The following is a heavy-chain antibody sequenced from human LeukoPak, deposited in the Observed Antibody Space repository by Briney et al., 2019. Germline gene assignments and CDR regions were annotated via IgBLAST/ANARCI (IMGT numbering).Heavy chain of an antibody. CDR3: AKGIAAAGVSGYYFDY. V-gene: IGHV3-23*01. CDR1: GFTFSSYA. CDR2: ISGSGGST. J-gene: IGHJ4*02. D-gene: IGHD6-13*01. Sequence: GGSLRLSCAASGFTFSSYAMSWVRQAPGKGLEWVSAISGSGGSTYYADSVKGRFTISRDNSKNTLYLQMNSLRAEDTAVYYCAKGIAAAGVSGYYFDYWGQGTLVTVSS.